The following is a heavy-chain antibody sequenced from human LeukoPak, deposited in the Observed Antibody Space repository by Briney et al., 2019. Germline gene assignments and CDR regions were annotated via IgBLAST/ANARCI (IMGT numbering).Heavy chain of an antibody. CDR3: ARDLEDSSPFGAFDM. V-gene: IGHV3-23*01. D-gene: IGHD3-22*01. Sequence: GGSLRLSCAASGFSFNSYAMSWVRQAPGKGLEWVSAISGGGDNTYYADSVKGRLTISRDNSKNTLYLQMNSLRAEDTAVYYCARDLEDSSPFGAFDMWGQRTLVTVSS. CDR1: GFSFNSYA. J-gene: IGHJ3*02. CDR2: ISGGGDNT.